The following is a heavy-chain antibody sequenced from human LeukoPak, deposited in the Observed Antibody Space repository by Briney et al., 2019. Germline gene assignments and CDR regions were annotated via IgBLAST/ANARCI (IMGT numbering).Heavy chain of an antibody. Sequence: GSLRLSCAASGFTFSSYGMSWVRQAPGKGLEWVSAISGSGGSTYYADSVKGRFTISRDNAKNSLYLQMNSLTAEDTAVHYCVRAHHPGGWFDPWGQGTLVTVSS. V-gene: IGHV3-23*01. CDR1: GFTFSSYG. CDR2: ISGSGGST. J-gene: IGHJ5*02. D-gene: IGHD3-10*01. CDR3: VRAHHPGGWFDP.